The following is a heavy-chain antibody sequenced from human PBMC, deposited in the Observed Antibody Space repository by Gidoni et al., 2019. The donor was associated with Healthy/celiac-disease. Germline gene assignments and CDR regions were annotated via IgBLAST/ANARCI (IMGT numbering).Heavy chain of an antibody. J-gene: IGHJ4*02. CDR1: RFTFSSYA. V-gene: IGHV3-30*04. CDR2: ISYDGSNK. Sequence: QVQLVESGGGVVQPGRSLRLSCPASRFTFSSYAMNWVRQAPGKGLEWVAVISYDGSNKYYADSVKGRFTISRDNSKNTLYLQMNSLRAEDTAVYYCARETYYYDSSGSYWGQGTLVTVSS. D-gene: IGHD3-22*01. CDR3: ARETYYYDSSGSY.